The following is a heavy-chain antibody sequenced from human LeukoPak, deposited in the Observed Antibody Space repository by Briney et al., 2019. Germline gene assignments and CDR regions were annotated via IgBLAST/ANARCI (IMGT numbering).Heavy chain of an antibody. J-gene: IGHJ4*02. D-gene: IGHD3-3*02. V-gene: IGHV3-23*01. Sequence: PGGSLRLSCAVSGFTFSSYAMNWVRQAPGKGLEWISTISGSDNSTYYADSVKGRFTITRDNSKNTLYLQMNSLRAADTAVYYCAKAKSHFWSALDYWGQGTLVTVSS. CDR2: ISGSDNST. CDR1: GFTFSSYA. CDR3: AKAKSHFWSALDY.